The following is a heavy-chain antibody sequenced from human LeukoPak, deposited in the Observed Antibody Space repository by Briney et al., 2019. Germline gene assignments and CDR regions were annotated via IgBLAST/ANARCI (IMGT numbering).Heavy chain of an antibody. CDR2: IWYDGSKK. CDR3: ARDNYGSAAYYYYGMDV. D-gene: IGHD3-10*01. Sequence: GGSLRLSCAASGFTFTSYGMNWVRQAPGKGLEWVALIWYDGSKKYYADSVKGRFTISRDNSKSTLYLQMNSLRAEDTAVYSCARDNYGSAAYYYYGMDVWGQGTTVTVPS. J-gene: IGHJ6*02. CDR1: GFTFTSYG. V-gene: IGHV3-33*01.